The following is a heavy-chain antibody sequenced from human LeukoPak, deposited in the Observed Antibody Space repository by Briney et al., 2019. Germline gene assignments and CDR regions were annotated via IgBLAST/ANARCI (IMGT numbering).Heavy chain of an antibody. CDR1: GFTFSSYE. CDR3: ARAGGYYDSSGYLNY. V-gene: IGHV3-48*03. J-gene: IGHJ4*02. CDR2: ISSSGSTI. Sequence: GGSLRLSCAASGFTFSSYEMNWVRQAPGKGLEWVSYISSSGSTIYYADSVKGRFTISRDNAENSLYLQMNSLRAEDTAVYYCARAGGYYDSSGYLNYWGQGTLVTVSS. D-gene: IGHD3-22*01.